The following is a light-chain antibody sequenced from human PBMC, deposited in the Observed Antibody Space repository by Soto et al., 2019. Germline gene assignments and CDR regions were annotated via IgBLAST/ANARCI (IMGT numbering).Light chain of an antibody. CDR2: GAS. J-gene: IGKJ4*01. Sequence: EIVMTQSPATLSVSPGARAPLSCRASQSVSSNLAWYQHKPGQAPRLLIYGASTRATGIPARFSGSGSGTEFTLTINSLQSEDFAVYYCQHFNNWPLTFGGGTKVDIK. CDR3: QHFNNWPLT. V-gene: IGKV3-15*01. CDR1: QSVSSN.